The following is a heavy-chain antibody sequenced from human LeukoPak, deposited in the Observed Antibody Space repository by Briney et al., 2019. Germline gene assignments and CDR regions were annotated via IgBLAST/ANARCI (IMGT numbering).Heavy chain of an antibody. V-gene: IGHV3-48*01. CDR3: ARVRATKDLDC. CDR1: VFIFSNYD. J-gene: IGHJ4*02. CDR2: ITSRGSTT. D-gene: IGHD5-24*01. Sequence: PGGSLRLSYAASVFIFSNYDMHCVRQAPGKGLEWISDITSRGSTTYYADSVKGRFTISRDNAKKSLYLQMNSLRVEDTAVYYCARVRATKDLDCWGQGTLVSVSS.